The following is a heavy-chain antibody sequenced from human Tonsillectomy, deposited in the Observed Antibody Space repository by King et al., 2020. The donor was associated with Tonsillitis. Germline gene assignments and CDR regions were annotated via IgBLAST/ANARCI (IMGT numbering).Heavy chain of an antibody. CDR3: AVDNGISDWFDP. Sequence: QLVQSGGGLVQPGVSLRLSCTASDFTFSAYSMNWVRQAPGRGLEWLSYINTDSTTIYYADSVKGRFTISRDNAKNPVYLPMTSLRPEDTAFYYCAVDNGISDWFDPWGQGTLVTVSS. CDR2: INTDSTTI. V-gene: IGHV3-48*01. CDR1: DFTFSAYS. D-gene: IGHD1-26*01. J-gene: IGHJ5*02.